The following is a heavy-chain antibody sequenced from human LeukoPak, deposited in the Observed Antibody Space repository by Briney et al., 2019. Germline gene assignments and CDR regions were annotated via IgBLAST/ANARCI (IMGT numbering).Heavy chain of an antibody. CDR2: ISSSGSII. Sequence: GSLRLSCAASGFTFSDYYMSWIRQASGKGLEWVSYISSSGSIIYYADSVKGRFTVSRDNAKNSLYLEMNSLRAEDAAVYYCATDGHYDLESYDYWGQGTLVTVSS. V-gene: IGHV3-11*04. D-gene: IGHD3-3*01. CDR3: ATDGHYDLESYDY. J-gene: IGHJ4*02. CDR1: GFTFSDYY.